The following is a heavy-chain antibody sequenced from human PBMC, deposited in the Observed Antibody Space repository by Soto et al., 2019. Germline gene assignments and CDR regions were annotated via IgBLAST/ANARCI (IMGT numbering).Heavy chain of an antibody. J-gene: IGHJ6*02. D-gene: IGHD3-22*01. V-gene: IGHV3-11*06. Sequence: QVQLVESGGGLVKPGGSLRLSCAASGFTFSDYYMSWIRQAPGKGLEWVSYISSSSSYTNYADSVKGRFTISRDNAKNSLYLQMNSLRAEDTAVYYCARAPNYYDSSGYQPLYYYYGMDVWGQGTTVTVSS. CDR2: ISSSSSYT. CDR1: GFTFSDYY. CDR3: ARAPNYYDSSGYQPLYYYYGMDV.